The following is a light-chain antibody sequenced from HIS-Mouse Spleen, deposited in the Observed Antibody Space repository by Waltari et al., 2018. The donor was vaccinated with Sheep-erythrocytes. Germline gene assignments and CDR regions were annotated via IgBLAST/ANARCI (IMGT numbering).Light chain of an antibody. Sequence: QSALTQPRSVSGSPGPSVTISCPGPSSDVGGYNYVYWYQQHPGKAPKPMIYDVSKRPSGVPDRFSGSKSGNTASLTISGLQAEDEADYYCCSYAGSYNYVFGTGTKVTVL. V-gene: IGLV2-11*01. J-gene: IGLJ1*01. CDR1: SSDVGGYNY. CDR3: CSYAGSYNYV. CDR2: DVS.